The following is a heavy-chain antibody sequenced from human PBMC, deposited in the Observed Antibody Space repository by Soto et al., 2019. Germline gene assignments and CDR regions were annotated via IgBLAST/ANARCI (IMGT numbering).Heavy chain of an antibody. J-gene: IGHJ4*02. D-gene: IGHD3-10*01. CDR2: ISDDGVSK. V-gene: IGHV3-30*03. CDR3: ARAYYFGSGTSYTLYY. CDR1: GFTFSNYG. Sequence: LRLSCAASGFTFSNYGMHWVRQAPGKGLEWVAVISDDGVSKYYADSVQGRFTISRDNSESVVLLQMNSLRPDDTALYFCARAYYFGSGTSYTLYYWGQGTQVTVSS.